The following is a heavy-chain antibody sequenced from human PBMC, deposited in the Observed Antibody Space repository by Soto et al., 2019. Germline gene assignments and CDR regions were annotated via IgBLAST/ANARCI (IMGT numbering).Heavy chain of an antibody. CDR3: AKGPSQGAVDWFDP. J-gene: IGHJ5*02. CDR1: GYTFTNYG. Sequence: QVQLVQSGAEVKNPGASVKVSCKAFGYTFTNYGVSWVRQAPGQGLEWMGWISAYTGNTNYAQKFQDRVTMTTDTSTTTAYMELRSLRSDDTAVYYCAKGPSQGAVDWFDPWGQGTLVTVSS. CDR2: ISAYTGNT. V-gene: IGHV1-18*04.